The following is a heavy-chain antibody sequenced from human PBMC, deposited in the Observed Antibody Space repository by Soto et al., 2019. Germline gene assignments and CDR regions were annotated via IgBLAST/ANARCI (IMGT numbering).Heavy chain of an antibody. CDR1: GGSINDFY. V-gene: IGHV4-59*04. J-gene: IGHJ3*02. CDR2: IYYSGST. CDR3: ARHTPGIYSGRKNAFDI. D-gene: IGHD3-10*01. Sequence: PSETLSLTCTVSGGSINDFYWSWIRQPPGKGLEWIGYIYYSGSTYYNPSLKSRVTISVDTSKNQFSLKLSSVTAADTAVYYCARHTPGIYSGRKNAFDIWGQGTMVTVSS.